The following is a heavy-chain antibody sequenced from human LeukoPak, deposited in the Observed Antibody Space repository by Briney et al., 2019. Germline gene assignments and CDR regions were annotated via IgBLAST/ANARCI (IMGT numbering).Heavy chain of an antibody. Sequence: SETLSLTCTVSGVSISSDYWSWIRQPPGKGLEWIGSIYYGGSTYYNPSLKSRVTISVDTSKNQFSLKLTSVTAADTAVYYCARLGDYVWYFDLWGRGTLVTVSS. CDR1: GVSISSDY. V-gene: IGHV4-39*01. CDR3: ARLGDYVWYFDL. J-gene: IGHJ2*01. D-gene: IGHD4-17*01. CDR2: IYYGGST.